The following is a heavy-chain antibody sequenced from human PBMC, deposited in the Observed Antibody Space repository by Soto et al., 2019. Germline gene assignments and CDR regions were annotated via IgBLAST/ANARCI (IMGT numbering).Heavy chain of an antibody. CDR3: ARTFSEGLASNTFAY. D-gene: IGHD6-19*01. CDR1: GGSFSGYY. CDR2: IKHSGST. J-gene: IGHJ4*02. Sequence: QVQLQQWGAGLLKPSETLSLTSAVYGGSFSGYYWSWIRQPPGKGLEWIGEIKHSGSTNYNPSLKSRVTISVDTSKNQLSLKLSSVTAADTAVYYCARTFSEGLASNTFAYWGRGTLVTVSS. V-gene: IGHV4-34*01.